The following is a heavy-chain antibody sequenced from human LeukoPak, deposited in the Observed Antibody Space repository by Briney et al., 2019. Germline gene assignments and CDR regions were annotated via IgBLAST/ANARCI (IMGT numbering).Heavy chain of an antibody. CDR1: GGSISSYY. CDR2: IYYSGST. D-gene: IGHD6-19*01. J-gene: IGHJ4*02. CDR3: ARVPQWLAFDY. V-gene: IGHV4-59*01. Sequence: SETLSLTCTVSGGSISSYYWSWIRQPPGKGLEWIGYIYYSGSTNYHPSLKSRVTISVDTSKNQFSLKLSSVTAADTAVYYCARVPQWLAFDYWGQGTLVTVSS.